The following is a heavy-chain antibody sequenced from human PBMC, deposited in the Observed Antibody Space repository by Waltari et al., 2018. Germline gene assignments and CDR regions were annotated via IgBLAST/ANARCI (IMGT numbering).Heavy chain of an antibody. D-gene: IGHD3-16*01. CDR3: ARGEYYDYVPLFDY. J-gene: IGHJ4*02. Sequence: QVQLVESGGGVVQPGRSLRLSCAASGFTFSSYAMHWVRQAPGKGLEWVAVISYDGSNKYYADSVKGRFTISRDNSKNTLYLQMNSLRAEDTAVYYCARGEYYDYVPLFDYWGQGTLVTVSS. CDR1: GFTFSSYA. V-gene: IGHV3-30*01. CDR2: ISYDGSNK.